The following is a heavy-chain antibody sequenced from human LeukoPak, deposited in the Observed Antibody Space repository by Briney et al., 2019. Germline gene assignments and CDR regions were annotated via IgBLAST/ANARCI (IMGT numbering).Heavy chain of an antibody. D-gene: IGHD3-3*01. CDR2: IYTSGST. Sequence: SQTLSLTXTVSGGSISSGSYYWSWIGQPAGKGLEWIGRIYTSGSTNYNPSLKSRVTISVDTSKNQFSLKLSSVTAADTAVYYCARVDYDFWSGSYYYYYYMDVWGKGTTVTVSS. CDR3: ARVDYDFWSGSYYYYYYMDV. J-gene: IGHJ6*03. CDR1: GGSISSGSYY. V-gene: IGHV4-61*02.